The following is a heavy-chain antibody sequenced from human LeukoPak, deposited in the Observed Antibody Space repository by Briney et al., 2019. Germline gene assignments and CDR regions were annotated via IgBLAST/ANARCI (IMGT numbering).Heavy chain of an antibody. V-gene: IGHV4-4*09. CDR1: GGSISSYY. CDR2: IYTSGST. Sequence: SETLSLTCTVSGGSISSYYWSWIRQPPGKGLEWIGYIYTSGSTNYNPSLKSRVTISVDTSKNQFSLKLGSVTAADTAVYYCARLGYCSSTSCSLECWFDPWGQGTLVTVSS. CDR3: ARLGYCSSTSCSLECWFDP. J-gene: IGHJ5*02. D-gene: IGHD2-2*01.